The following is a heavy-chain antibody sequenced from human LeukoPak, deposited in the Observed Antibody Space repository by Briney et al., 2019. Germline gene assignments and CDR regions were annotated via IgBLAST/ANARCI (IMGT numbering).Heavy chain of an antibody. CDR3: ARDGGDYGSGSYYAY. V-gene: IGHV3-21*01. Sequence: GGSLRLSCAASGFTFSRYSMNWVRQAPGKGLEWVASISSRSSDIYHADSVKGRFTISRDNAKSSVYLQMSSLRAEDTAVYYCARDGGDYGSGSYYAYWGQGTLVTVSS. CDR1: GFTFSRYS. D-gene: IGHD3-10*01. CDR2: ISSRSSDI. J-gene: IGHJ4*01.